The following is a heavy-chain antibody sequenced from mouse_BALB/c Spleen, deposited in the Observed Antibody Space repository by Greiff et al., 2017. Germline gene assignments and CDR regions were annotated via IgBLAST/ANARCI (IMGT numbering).Heavy chain of an antibody. CDR1: GYSFTSYW. D-gene: IGHD2-4*01. CDR3: TPSTMITTDDY. J-gene: IGHJ2*01. V-gene: IGHV1-5*01. CDR2: IYPGNSDT. Sequence: VQLQQSGTVLARPGASVKMSCKASGYSFTSYWMHWVKQRPGQGLEWIGAIYPGNSDTSYNQKFKGKAKLTAVTSASTAYMELSSLTNEDSAVYYCTPSTMITTDDYWGQGTTLTVSS.